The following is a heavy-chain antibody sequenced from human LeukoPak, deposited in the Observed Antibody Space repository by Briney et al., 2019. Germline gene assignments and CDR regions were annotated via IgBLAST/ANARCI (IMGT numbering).Heavy chain of an antibody. J-gene: IGHJ4*02. Sequence: GGSLRLSCAASGFAFNNYAMTWVREAPGKGLEGVSNINDNGGQRHYADSVKGRFTISRDNSKNTLFLQMDSLRAEDTAVYYCAKTQWKVGATDYFDYWGQGILVTVSS. CDR2: INDNGGQR. V-gene: IGHV3-23*01. CDR1: GFAFNNYA. D-gene: IGHD1-26*01. CDR3: AKTQWKVGATDYFDY.